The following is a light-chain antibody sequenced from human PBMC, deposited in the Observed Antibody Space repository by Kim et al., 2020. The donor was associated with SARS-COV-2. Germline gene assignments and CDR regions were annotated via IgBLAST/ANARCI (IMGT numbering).Light chain of an antibody. Sequence: VSPGETATLSCKTSQSITSNLAWYQQKPGQAPRLLIHGAFSRPTGVPARFSGSGSGTEFTLTITSLQSEDIGVYYCHEYHNWPRNTFGQGTKLEI. CDR1: QSITSN. CDR3: HEYHNWPRNT. J-gene: IGKJ2*01. V-gene: IGKV3-15*01. CDR2: GAF.